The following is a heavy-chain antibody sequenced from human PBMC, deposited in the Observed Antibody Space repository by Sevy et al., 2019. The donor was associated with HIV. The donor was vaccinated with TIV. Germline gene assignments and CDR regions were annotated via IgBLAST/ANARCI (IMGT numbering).Heavy chain of an antibody. J-gene: IGHJ6*02. Sequence: GESLKISCKGSGYSFSTYWIAWVRQMPGKGLELMGLIFPGDSDTRHSPSFQGQVTISADKSIRTSYLQWNSLKASDTATYYCARRGIQLRGPDYFDYGLDVWGQGTTVSVSS. D-gene: IGHD1-1*01. CDR3: ARRGIQLRGPDYFDYGLDV. CDR2: IFPGDSDT. V-gene: IGHV5-51*01. CDR1: GYSFSTYW.